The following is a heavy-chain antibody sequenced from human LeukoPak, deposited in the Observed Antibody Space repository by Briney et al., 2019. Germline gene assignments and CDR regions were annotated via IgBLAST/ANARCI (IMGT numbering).Heavy chain of an antibody. J-gene: IGHJ3*02. V-gene: IGHV4-39*07. Sequence: SETLSLTCTVSGGSISSSSYYWGWIRQPPGKGLEWIGSIYYSGSTYYNPSLKSRVTISVDTSKNQFSLKLSSVTAADTAVYYCARADSRFAFDIWGQGTMVTVSS. CDR1: GGSISSSSYY. CDR3: ARADSRFAFDI. CDR2: IYYSGST.